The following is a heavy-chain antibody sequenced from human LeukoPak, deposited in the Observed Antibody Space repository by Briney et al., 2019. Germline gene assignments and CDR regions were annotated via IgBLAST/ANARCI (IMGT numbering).Heavy chain of an antibody. D-gene: IGHD5-18*01. V-gene: IGHV1-69*04. CDR3: ARGDRIQLWLLYYFDY. CDR2: IIPILGIA. CDR1: GGTFSSYA. J-gene: IGHJ4*02. Sequence: SVKVSCKASGGTFSSYAISWVRQAPGQGLEWMGRIIPILGIANYAQKFQGRVTITADKSTSTAYMELSSLRSEDTAVYYCARGDRIQLWLLYYFDYWGQGTLVTVSS.